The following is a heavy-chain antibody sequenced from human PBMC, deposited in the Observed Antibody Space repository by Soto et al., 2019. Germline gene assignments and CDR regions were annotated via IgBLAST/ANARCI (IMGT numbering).Heavy chain of an antibody. CDR2: IIPIFGTA. V-gene: IGHV1-69*06. J-gene: IGHJ4*02. CDR3: ARGRKGATRFDY. CDR1: GGTFSSYA. Sequence: ASVKVSCKASGGTFSSYAISWVRQAPGQGLEWMGGIIPIFGTANYAQKFQGRVTITADKSTSTAYMELSSLRSEDTAVYYCARGRKGATRFDYWGQGTLVTVSS. D-gene: IGHD1-26*01.